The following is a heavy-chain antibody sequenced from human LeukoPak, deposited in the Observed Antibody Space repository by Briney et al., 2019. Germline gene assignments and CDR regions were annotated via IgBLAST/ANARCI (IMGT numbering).Heavy chain of an antibody. Sequence: ASVKVSCKASGYTFTSYYMYWVRQAPGQGLEWMGIINPSGGSTSYAQKFQGRVTMTRDTSTSTVYMELSSLRSEDTAVYYCARTSNSPGWFDPWGQGTLVTVSS. D-gene: IGHD1-1*01. V-gene: IGHV1-46*01. CDR3: ARTSNSPGWFDP. CDR1: GYTFTSYY. CDR2: INPSGGST. J-gene: IGHJ5*02.